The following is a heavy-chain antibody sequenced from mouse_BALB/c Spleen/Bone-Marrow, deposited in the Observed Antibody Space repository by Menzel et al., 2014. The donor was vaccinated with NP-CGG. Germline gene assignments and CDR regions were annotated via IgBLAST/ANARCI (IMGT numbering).Heavy chain of an antibody. Sequence: QVQLKESGAELMKPGASVKISCKATGYTFSSYWIEWVKQRPGHGLEWIGEILPGSGSTNYNEKFKGMATFTADTSSNTAYMQLSSLTSEDSAVYYCAREDGLWYFDVWGAGTTVTVSS. J-gene: IGHJ1*01. V-gene: IGHV1-9*01. CDR1: GYTFSSYW. D-gene: IGHD1-1*01. CDR2: ILPGSGST. CDR3: AREDGLWYFDV.